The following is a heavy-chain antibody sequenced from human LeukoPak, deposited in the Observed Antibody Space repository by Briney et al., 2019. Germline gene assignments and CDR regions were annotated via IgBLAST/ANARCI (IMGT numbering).Heavy chain of an antibody. CDR3: VKRDGYNYDY. CDR1: GFTFRSYS. CDR2: INSDSNYI. Sequence: PGGSLRLSCAASGFTFRSYSMNWVRQAPGKGLEWVSSINSDSNYIYYADSVQGRFTISRDNAKNSLYLQMNSLRAEDTAVYYCVKRDGYNYDYWGQGTLVTVSS. J-gene: IGHJ4*02. D-gene: IGHD5-24*01. V-gene: IGHV3-21*01.